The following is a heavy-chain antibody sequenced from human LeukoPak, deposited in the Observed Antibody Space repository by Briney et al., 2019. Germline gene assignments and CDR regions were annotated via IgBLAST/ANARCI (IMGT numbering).Heavy chain of an antibody. CDR1: GGSISSYY. CDR3: ARHPSPKALGYFDY. CDR2: IYYSGST. J-gene: IGHJ4*02. V-gene: IGHV4-59*08. Sequence: PETLSLTCTVSGGSISSYYWSWIRQPPGKGLEWIGYIYYSGSTNYNASLKSRVTISVDTSKNQFSLKLSSVTAADTAVYYCARHPSPKALGYFDYWGQGTLVTVSS.